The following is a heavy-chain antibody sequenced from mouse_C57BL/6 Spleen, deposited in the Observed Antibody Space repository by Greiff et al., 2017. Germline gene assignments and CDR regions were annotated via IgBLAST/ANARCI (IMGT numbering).Heavy chain of an antibody. CDR1: GYTFTSYW. V-gene: IGHV1-59*01. CDR3: AREDYSKIGYFDD. Sequence: QVQLQQPGAELVRPGTSVKLSCKASGYTFTSYWMHWVKQRPGQGLEWIGVIDPSDSYTNYNQKFKGKATLTVDTSSSTAYMQLSSLTSEDSAVYYCAREDYSKIGYFDDWGQGTTLTVSS. J-gene: IGHJ2*01. CDR2: IDPSDSYT. D-gene: IGHD2-5*01.